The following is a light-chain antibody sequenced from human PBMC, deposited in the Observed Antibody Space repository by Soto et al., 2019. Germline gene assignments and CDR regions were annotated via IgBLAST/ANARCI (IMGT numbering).Light chain of an antibody. CDR3: QQYYSYPFT. V-gene: IGKV1-8*01. CDR2: AAS. J-gene: IGKJ3*01. Sequence: AIRMTQSPSSLSASTGDRATITCRASQGISSYLAWYQQKPGKAPKLLIYAASTLQSGVPSRFSGSGSGTDFTLTISCLQSEDFATYYCQQYYSYPFTFGPGTKVDI. CDR1: QGISSY.